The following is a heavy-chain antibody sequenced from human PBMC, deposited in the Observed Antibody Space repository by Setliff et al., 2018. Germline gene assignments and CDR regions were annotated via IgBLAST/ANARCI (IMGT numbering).Heavy chain of an antibody. D-gene: IGHD2-8*01. V-gene: IGHV1-18*04. J-gene: IGHJ5*02. Sequence: ASVKVSCKASGYTFANSIVSWVRQAPGQGLEWMGWISAYNGNTHIKEKFQGRVSMTTDTSTNTGYMELRNLTPDDTAVYFCERLVRYCTQRACQRTQDADLWGQGTQVTVPQ. CDR1: GYTFANSI. CDR2: ISAYNGNT. CDR3: ERLVRYCTQRACQRTQDADL.